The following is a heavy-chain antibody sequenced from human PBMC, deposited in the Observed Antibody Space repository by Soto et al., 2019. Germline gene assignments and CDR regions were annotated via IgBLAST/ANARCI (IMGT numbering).Heavy chain of an antibody. J-gene: IGHJ4*02. V-gene: IGHV4-39*01. D-gene: IGHD6-13*01. CDR3: ARLLVSRGRWS. CDR1: GGSITSSIHY. Sequence: SETLSLTCTVSGGSITSSIHYWGWIRQPPGKGLEWIGMSYHSGATYYDPSLRGRLTLAVDTSKNQFSLNLSSVTASDTAVYYCARLLVSRGRWSWGPGTLVTVSS. CDR2: SYHSGAT.